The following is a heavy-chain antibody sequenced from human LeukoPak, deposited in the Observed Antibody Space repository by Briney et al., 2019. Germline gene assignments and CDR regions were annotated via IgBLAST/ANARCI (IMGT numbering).Heavy chain of an antibody. D-gene: IGHD4-23*01. CDR2: ISSTTSTI. Sequence: GGSLRLSCAASGFTFSSYSMNWVRQAPGKELEWVSYISSTTSTIYYADSVKGRFTISRDNAKNSLYLQMNSLRAEDTAVYYCARDVTYYGGDWFDPWGQGTLVTVSS. CDR3: ARDVTYYGGDWFDP. V-gene: IGHV3-48*04. CDR1: GFTFSSYS. J-gene: IGHJ5*02.